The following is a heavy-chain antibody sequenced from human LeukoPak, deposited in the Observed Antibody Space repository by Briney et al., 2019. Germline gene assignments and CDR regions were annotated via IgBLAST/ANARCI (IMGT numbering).Heavy chain of an antibody. Sequence: GSLRLSCAASGFTFSSYAMSWVRQAPGKGLEWVSAISGSGGSTYYADSVKGRFTISRDNSKNTLYLQMNSLRAEDTAVYYCAKEALYSSSWYDFLQEAALCDYWGQGTLVTVSS. D-gene: IGHD6-13*01. J-gene: IGHJ4*02. CDR2: ISGSGGST. V-gene: IGHV3-23*01. CDR3: AKEALYSSSWYDFLQEAALCDY. CDR1: GFTFSSYA.